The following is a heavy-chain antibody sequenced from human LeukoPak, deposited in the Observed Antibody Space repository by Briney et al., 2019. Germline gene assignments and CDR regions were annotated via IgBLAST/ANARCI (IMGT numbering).Heavy chain of an antibody. D-gene: IGHD5-18*01. Sequence: SETLSLTCTVSGGSISGYYWSWIRQPPGKGLEWNGYIYHSGSTKYNPSLQSRVTISVDTSKNQFSLKLSSVTAADTAVYYCARGIGYSYGIWYFDLWGRGTLVTVSS. CDR1: GGSISGYY. J-gene: IGHJ2*01. CDR3: ARGIGYSYGIWYFDL. CDR2: IYHSGST. V-gene: IGHV4-59*01.